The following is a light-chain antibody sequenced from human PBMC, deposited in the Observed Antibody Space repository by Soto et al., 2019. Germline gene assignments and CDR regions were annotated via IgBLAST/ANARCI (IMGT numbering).Light chain of an antibody. CDR3: QQYNSYPWT. J-gene: IGKJ1*01. V-gene: IGKV1-5*03. CDR1: QSISSW. CDR2: KAS. Sequence: DIPMTQSPSTLSASVGDRVTITCRASQSISSWLAWYQQKPGKAPKLLIYKASSLESGVPSRFSGSGSGTEFTLTISSLQPDDFATYYFQQYNSYPWTVGQGTKVEIK.